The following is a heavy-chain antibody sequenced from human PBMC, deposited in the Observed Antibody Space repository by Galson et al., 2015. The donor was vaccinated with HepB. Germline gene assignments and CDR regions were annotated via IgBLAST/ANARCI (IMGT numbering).Heavy chain of an antibody. J-gene: IGHJ1*01. CDR1: GFTFSNYG. D-gene: IGHD4-17*01. CDR2: ISYDGTNK. CDR3: AKDSGYYGDYEYFQH. V-gene: IGHV3-30*18. Sequence: SLRLSCAASGFTFSNYGMHWVRQAPGKGLEWVAVISYDGTNKYYADSVKGRFTISRDNSKNTLYLQMNSLRAEDTAVYYCAKDSGYYGDYEYFQHWGQGTLVIVSS.